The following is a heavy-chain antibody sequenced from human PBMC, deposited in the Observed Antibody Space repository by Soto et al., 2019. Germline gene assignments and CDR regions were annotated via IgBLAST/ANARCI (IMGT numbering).Heavy chain of an antibody. CDR3: AKDPWGTTIATFES. CDR2: VSGRGNYT. Sequence: PGGSLRLSCATSGFTFSTYVLSWVRQAPGKGLEWVSAVSGRGNYTYYAPSVKGRFTISRDTSKKTFYLQMDSLRIEDTALYYCAKDPWGTTIATFESWGQGTLVTVSS. D-gene: IGHD3-16*01. J-gene: IGHJ4*02. V-gene: IGHV3-23*01. CDR1: GFTFSTYV.